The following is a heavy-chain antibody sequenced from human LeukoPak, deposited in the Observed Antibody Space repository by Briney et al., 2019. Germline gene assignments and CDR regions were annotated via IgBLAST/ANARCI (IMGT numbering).Heavy chain of an antibody. D-gene: IGHD3-3*01. CDR3: ASRRDFGVVTEY. V-gene: IGHV3-23*01. CDR2: ISGSGGST. CDR1: GFTLSSYA. Sequence: GGSLRLSCAASGFTLSSYAMSWVRQAPGKGLEWVSAISGSGGSTYYADSVKGRFTISRDNSKNTLYLQMNSLRAEDTAVYYCASRRDFGVVTEYWGQGTLVTVSS. J-gene: IGHJ4*02.